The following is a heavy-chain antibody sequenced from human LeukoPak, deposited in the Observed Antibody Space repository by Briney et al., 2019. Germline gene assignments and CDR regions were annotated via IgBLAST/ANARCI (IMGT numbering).Heavy chain of an antibody. J-gene: IGHJ4*02. D-gene: IGHD1-26*01. CDR1: GFTFSSYG. V-gene: IGHV3-30*02. Sequence: GGALRLSCAASGFTFSSYGMHWVRQAPGKGLVWVTFILYDGSHEYYADSVKGRFTSSRDNSKNTLYLQMNSLRPEDTAVYYCAKGGEGGSHRYFEYWGQGTLVTVSS. CDR2: ILYDGSHE. CDR3: AKGGEGGSHRYFEY.